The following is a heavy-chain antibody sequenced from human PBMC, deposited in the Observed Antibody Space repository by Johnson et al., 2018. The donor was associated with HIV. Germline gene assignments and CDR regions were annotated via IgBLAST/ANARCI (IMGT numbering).Heavy chain of an antibody. CDR3: ARDAPNFFHSSGVRDDAFDI. D-gene: IGHD3-22*01. J-gene: IGHJ3*02. V-gene: IGHV3-11*04. CDR1: GFTFSDYY. CDR2: ISGSGSTI. Sequence: QVQLVESGGGLVKPGGSLRLSCAASGFTFSDYYMSWIRQAPGKGLEWVSYISGSGSTIYYADSVQGRFTLSRDNSQNTLYLQMNSLRAEDTAVYYCARDAPNFFHSSGVRDDAFDIWGPGTMVTVSS.